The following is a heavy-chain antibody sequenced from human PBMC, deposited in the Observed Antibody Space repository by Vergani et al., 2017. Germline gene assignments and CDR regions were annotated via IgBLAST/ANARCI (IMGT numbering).Heavy chain of an antibody. CDR1: GGSISSGSYY. J-gene: IGHJ4*02. CDR3: ARDGDRYPRGVCGY. CDR2: IYTSGST. Sequence: QVQMKELGSGLVKPSQTLSLTCTVSGGSISSGSYYWSWIRQPAGKGLEWIGRIYTSGSTNYNPSLKSRVTISVDTSKNQFSLKLSSVTAADTAVYYCARDGDRYPRGVCGYWGQGTLVTVSS. D-gene: IGHD2-21*02. V-gene: IGHV4-61*02.